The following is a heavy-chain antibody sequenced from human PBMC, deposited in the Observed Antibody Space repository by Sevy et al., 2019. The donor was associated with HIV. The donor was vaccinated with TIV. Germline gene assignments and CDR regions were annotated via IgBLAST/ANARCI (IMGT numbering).Heavy chain of an antibody. J-gene: IGHJ3*02. CDR2: TNHSGST. CDR3: ARAYDSSGYYFAFDI. D-gene: IGHD3-22*01. Sequence: SETLSLTCAVYGGSFSGYYWSWIRQPPGKGLEWIGETNHSGSTNYNPSLKSRVTISVDTSKNQFSLKLSSVTAADTAVYYCARAYDSSGYYFAFDIWGQGTMVTVSS. V-gene: IGHV4-34*01. CDR1: GGSFSGYY.